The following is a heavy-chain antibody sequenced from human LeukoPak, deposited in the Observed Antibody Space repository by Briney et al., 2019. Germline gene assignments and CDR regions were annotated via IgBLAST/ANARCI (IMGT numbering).Heavy chain of an antibody. V-gene: IGHV3-23*01. D-gene: IGHD2-15*01. CDR1: GFTFSSCA. J-gene: IGHJ4*02. Sequence: GGSLRLSCAASGFTFSSCAMSWVRQAPGKGLEWVSTIIDSGNSIYYADSVEGRFTISRDNSKDTLYLQMDSLRAGDTAVYYCAKADRVASAATLDYWGQGTLVTVSS. CDR3: AKADRVASAATLDY. CDR2: IIDSGNSI.